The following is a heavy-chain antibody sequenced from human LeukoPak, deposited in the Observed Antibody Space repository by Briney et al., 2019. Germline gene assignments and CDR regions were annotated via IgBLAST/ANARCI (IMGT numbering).Heavy chain of an antibody. CDR1: GGSFSGYY. D-gene: IGHD3-9*01. CDR2: INHSGST. Sequence: SETLSLTCAVYGGSFSGYYWSWIRQPPGKGLEWIGEINHSGSTNYNPSLKSRVTISVDTSKNQFSLKLSSVTAADTAVYYCARDPNYDILTGYYRGYYFDYWGQGTLVTVSS. V-gene: IGHV4-34*01. J-gene: IGHJ4*02. CDR3: ARDPNYDILTGYYRGYYFDY.